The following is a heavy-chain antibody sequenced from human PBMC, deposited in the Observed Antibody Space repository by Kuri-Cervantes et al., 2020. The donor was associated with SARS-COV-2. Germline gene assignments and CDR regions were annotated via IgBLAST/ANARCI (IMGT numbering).Heavy chain of an antibody. CDR1: GGTFSSYA. V-gene: IGHV1-2*04. J-gene: IGHJ6*02. D-gene: IGHD2-21*02. Sequence: ASVKVSCKASGGTFSSYAISWVRQAPGQGLEWMGGVYPNSGGTNYAQKFQGWVTMTRDTSISTAYMELSRLRSDDTAVYYCARGVTPNYGMDVWGQGTTVTVSS. CDR2: VYPNSGGT. CDR3: ARGVTPNYGMDV.